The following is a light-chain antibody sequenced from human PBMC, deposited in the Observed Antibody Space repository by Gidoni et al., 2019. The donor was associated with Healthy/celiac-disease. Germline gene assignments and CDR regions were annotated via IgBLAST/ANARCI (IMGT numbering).Light chain of an antibody. Sequence: DIQMTQSPSTLSASVGDRVTITCRASQSISSWLAWYQQKPGNAPKLLIYKASSLESGVPSRFSGSGSGTEFTITISSLQPDDFATYYCQQYNSYPPYTFGQGTKLEIK. J-gene: IGKJ2*01. CDR3: QQYNSYPPYT. V-gene: IGKV1-5*03. CDR1: QSISSW. CDR2: KAS.